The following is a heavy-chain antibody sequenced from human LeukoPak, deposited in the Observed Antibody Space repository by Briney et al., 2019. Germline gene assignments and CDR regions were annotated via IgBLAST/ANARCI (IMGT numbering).Heavy chain of an antibody. J-gene: IGHJ4*02. CDR2: IYYSGST. CDR1: GGSISSYY. CDR3: ARSHSVWTSFDY. V-gene: IGHV4-59*01. D-gene: IGHD3/OR15-3a*01. Sequence: KTSETLSLTCTVSGGSISSYYWSWIRQPPGKGLEWIGYIYYSGSTNYNPSLKSRVTISVDTSRNQFSLKLSPVTAADTAVYYCARSHSVWTSFDYWGQGTLVTVSS.